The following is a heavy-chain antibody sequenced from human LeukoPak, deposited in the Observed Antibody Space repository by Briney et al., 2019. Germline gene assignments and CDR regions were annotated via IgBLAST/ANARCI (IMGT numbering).Heavy chain of an antibody. CDR2: ISSSSSYI. Sequence: PGGSLRLSCAASGFTFSYYTMNWVRQPPGKGLEGVSSISSSSSYIYYTESVKGRFTISRDNAKNSLYLQMSSLRAEDTAVYYCARVDRSGWCLDYWGQGTLVTVSS. V-gene: IGHV3-21*01. CDR1: GFTFSYYT. J-gene: IGHJ4*02. CDR3: ARVDRSGWCLDY. D-gene: IGHD6-19*01.